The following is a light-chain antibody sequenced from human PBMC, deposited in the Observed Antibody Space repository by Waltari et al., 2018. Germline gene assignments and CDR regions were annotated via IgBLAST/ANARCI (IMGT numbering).Light chain of an antibody. J-gene: IGKJ2*01. CDR1: HSLTKNY. V-gene: IGKV3-20*01. CDR2: GAS. Sequence: EIVLTQSPGTLSQSPGERATLSCRASHSLTKNYLVWYQQKPGQSPGLLIYGASNRAAGIPDRFSGSGSGTDFTLTISRLEPEDSAVYYCQQYGSSVMYTFGQGTKLEIK. CDR3: QQYGSSVMYT.